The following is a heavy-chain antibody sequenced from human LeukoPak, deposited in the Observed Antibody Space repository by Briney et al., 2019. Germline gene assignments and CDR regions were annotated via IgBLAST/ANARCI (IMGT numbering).Heavy chain of an antibody. CDR3: ARVGGSGSYWRDYYYYYYMDV. J-gene: IGHJ6*03. D-gene: IGHD3-10*01. Sequence: GGSLRLSCAASGFTFSSYAMHWVRQAPGKGLEWVAVISYDGSNKYYADSVKGRFTISRDNSKNTLYLQMNSLRAEDTAVYYCARVGGSGSYWRDYYYYYYMDVWGKGTTVTVSS. CDR1: GFTFSSYA. CDR2: ISYDGSNK. V-gene: IGHV3-30*04.